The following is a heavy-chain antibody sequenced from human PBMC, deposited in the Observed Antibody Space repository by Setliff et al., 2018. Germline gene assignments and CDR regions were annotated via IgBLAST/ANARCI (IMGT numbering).Heavy chain of an antibody. D-gene: IGHD3-16*01. CDR1: GDSISSTYH. CDR2: IYHSGNT. Sequence: SETLSLTCNVSGDSISSTYHWGRIRQSPGKGLEWIGTIYHSGNTYYNPSLNSRLTISVDTSKNQFSLRLTSVTAADTAEYYCARGGETGGRFLMWLWGQGTLVTVSS. J-gene: IGHJ4*02. V-gene: IGHV4-38-2*02. CDR3: ARGGETGGRFLMWL.